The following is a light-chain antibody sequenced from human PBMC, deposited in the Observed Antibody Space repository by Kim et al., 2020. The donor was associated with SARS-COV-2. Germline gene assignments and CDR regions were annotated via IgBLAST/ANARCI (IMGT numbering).Light chain of an antibody. V-gene: IGLV2-14*01. CDR1: SSDVGNYNY. Sequence: QSALTQPASESGSPGQSITISCTGTSSDVGNYNYVSWYQQLPGKAPKLMIYDVTERPSGVSNRFSGSKSGNTASLTISGLQAEDEADYYCSSYRSGGTRVCGGGTQLTVL. J-gene: IGLJ3*02. CDR3: SSYRSGGTRV. CDR2: DVT.